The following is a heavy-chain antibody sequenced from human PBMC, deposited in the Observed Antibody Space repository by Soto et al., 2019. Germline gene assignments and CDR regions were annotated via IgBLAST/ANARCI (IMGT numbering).Heavy chain of an antibody. CDR3: ASHNSSNDRGWYAP. D-gene: IGHD6-13*01. J-gene: IGHJ5*02. CDR2: INHSGST. CDR1: GGSFSGYY. V-gene: IGHV4-34*01. Sequence: SETLSLTCAVYGGSFSGYYWSWIRQPPGKGLEWIGEINHSGSTNYNPSLKSRVTISVDTSKNQFSLKLSSVTAADTAVYYCASHNSSNDRGWYAPGGRGTLDPV.